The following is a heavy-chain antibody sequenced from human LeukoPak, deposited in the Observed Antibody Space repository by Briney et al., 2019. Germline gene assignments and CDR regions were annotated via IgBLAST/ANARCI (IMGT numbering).Heavy chain of an antibody. D-gene: IGHD3-22*01. J-gene: IGHJ4*02. CDR3: ARENYYDSSAMGV. Sequence: SSETLSLTCTVSGGSISSYYWSWIRQPPGKGLEWIGYIYHSGSTYYNPSLKSRVTISVDRSKNQFSLKLSSVTAADTAVYYCARENYYDSSAMGVWGQGTLVTVSP. CDR2: IYHSGST. V-gene: IGHV4-59*12. CDR1: GGSISSYY.